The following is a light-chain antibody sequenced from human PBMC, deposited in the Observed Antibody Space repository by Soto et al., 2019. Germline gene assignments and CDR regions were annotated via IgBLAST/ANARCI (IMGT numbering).Light chain of an antibody. CDR1: SSDVGGYNY. V-gene: IGLV2-11*01. CDR3: CSYAGSYTLYV. J-gene: IGLJ1*01. Sequence: QSVLTQPRSVSGSPGQSVTISCTGTSSDVGGYNYVSWYQQHPGKAPKLMIYDVSKRPSGVPDRFSGSKSGNTASLTISGLQAEDEVDYYCCSYAGSYTLYVFGTGTKLTVL. CDR2: DVS.